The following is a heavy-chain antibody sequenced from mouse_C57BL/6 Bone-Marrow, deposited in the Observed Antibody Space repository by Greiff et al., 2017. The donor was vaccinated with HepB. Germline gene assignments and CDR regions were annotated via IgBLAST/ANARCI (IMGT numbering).Heavy chain of an antibody. Sequence: QVQLQQSGAELAKPGASVKLSCKASGYTFTSYWMPWVKQRPGQGLEWIGYINPSSGYTKYNQKFKDKAKLTADKSSSTAYMQLSSLTYEDSAVYYCARAVPLFAYWGQGTLVTVSA. J-gene: IGHJ3*01. CDR1: GYTFTSYW. CDR3: ARAVPLFAY. CDR2: INPSSGYT. V-gene: IGHV1-7*01.